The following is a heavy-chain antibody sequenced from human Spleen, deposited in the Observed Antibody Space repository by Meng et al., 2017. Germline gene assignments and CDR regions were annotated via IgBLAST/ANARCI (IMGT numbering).Heavy chain of an antibody. Sequence: SETLSLTCAAYGWSFSGYYWSWIRQPPGKGLEWIGVINHSGSTNYNPSLKSRVTISVDTSKNQFSLKLSPVTAADTAVYYCARGCYYDSTVYFDYWGQGTLVTVSS. J-gene: IGHJ4*02. CDR3: ARGCYYDSTVYFDY. V-gene: IGHV4-34*01. CDR1: GWSFSGYY. CDR2: INHSGST. D-gene: IGHD3-22*01.